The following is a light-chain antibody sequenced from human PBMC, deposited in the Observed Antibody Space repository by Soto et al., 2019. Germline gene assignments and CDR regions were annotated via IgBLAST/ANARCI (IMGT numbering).Light chain of an antibody. CDR2: GAS. CDR3: QQYVSSPWA. Sequence: ENVLTQSPATLSLSPGERATLSCRASQSVTNSFLAWYQQKPGQAPRLLIYGASRRATGIPDRFTGSGSGTDFTLTISRLEPEDFAVYYCQQYVSSPWAFGQGTKVDIK. CDR1: QSVTNSF. J-gene: IGKJ1*01. V-gene: IGKV3-20*01.